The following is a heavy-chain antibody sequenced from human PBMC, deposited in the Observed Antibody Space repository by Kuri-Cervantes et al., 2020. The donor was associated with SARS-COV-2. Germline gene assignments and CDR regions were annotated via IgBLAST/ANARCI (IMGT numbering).Heavy chain of an antibody. Sequence: GESLKISCAASEFSFSNYWMTWVRQVPGKGLEWVANIKEDGSQKYYLDSVAGRFTISRDNAKNSLNLQMDSLGAEDTAVYYCAKDGHDFWSGYYAPARNYYYYYMDVWGKGTTVTVSS. CDR3: AKDGHDFWSGYYAPARNYYYYYMDV. D-gene: IGHD3-3*01. J-gene: IGHJ6*03. CDR2: IKEDGSQK. CDR1: EFSFSNYW. V-gene: IGHV3-7*01.